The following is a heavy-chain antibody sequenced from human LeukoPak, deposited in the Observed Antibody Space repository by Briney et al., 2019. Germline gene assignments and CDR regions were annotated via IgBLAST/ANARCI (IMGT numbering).Heavy chain of an antibody. CDR3: ASSFMVRGVIEDY. D-gene: IGHD3-10*01. Sequence: PGGSLRLSCAASGFTFSSYWMNWVRQAPGKGLEWVSSISSSSSYIYYADSVKGRFTISRDNAKNSLYLQMNSLRAEDTAVYYCASSFMVRGVIEDYWGQGTLVTVSS. CDR1: GFTFSSYW. CDR2: ISSSSSYI. J-gene: IGHJ4*02. V-gene: IGHV3-21*01.